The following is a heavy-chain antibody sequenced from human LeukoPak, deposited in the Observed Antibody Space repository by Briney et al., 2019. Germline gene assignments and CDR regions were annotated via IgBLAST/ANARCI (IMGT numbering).Heavy chain of an antibody. Sequence: SSETLSLTCTVSGGSISSSSYYWGWIRQPPGKGLEWIGSIYYSGSTYYNPSLKSRVTISVDTSKNQFSLKLSSVTAADTAVYYCARQGSYSTVTTQYYYYGMDVWGQGTTVTVSS. J-gene: IGHJ6*02. D-gene: IGHD4-17*01. CDR3: ARQGSYSTVTTQYYYYGMDV. CDR2: IYYSGST. CDR1: GGSISSSSYY. V-gene: IGHV4-39*01.